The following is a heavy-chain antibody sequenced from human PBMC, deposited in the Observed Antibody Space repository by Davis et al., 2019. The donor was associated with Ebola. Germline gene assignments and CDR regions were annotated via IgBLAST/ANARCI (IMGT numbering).Heavy chain of an antibody. J-gene: IGHJ4*01. CDR2: INHRGST. D-gene: IGHD6-19*01. V-gene: IGHV4-4*02. CDR1: GDSISSKNW. CDR3: AAPVAGGSGLGH. Sequence: SETLSLTCTVSGDSISSKNWWSWIRQPPGKGLEWIGEINHRGSTNYNPSLKSRVTISADTSKNQVALKLSSVTAADTAVYYCAAPVAGGSGLGHWGQGTLVTVSS.